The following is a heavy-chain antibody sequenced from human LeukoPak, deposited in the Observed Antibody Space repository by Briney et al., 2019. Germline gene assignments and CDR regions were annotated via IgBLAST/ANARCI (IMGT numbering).Heavy chain of an antibody. CDR2: IRPYNGDP. J-gene: IGHJ5*02. Sequence: ASVKVSCKTSGYTFINYGITWVRQVPGQGLEWIGWIRPYNGDPTYAQKVQDRVTMTTDTSTNIVYMELRSLRFDDTAVYYCARVSFLVRGVIIGYNWFDPWGQGTLVTVSS. CDR1: GYTFINYG. D-gene: IGHD3-10*01. CDR3: ARVSFLVRGVIIGYNWFDP. V-gene: IGHV1-18*01.